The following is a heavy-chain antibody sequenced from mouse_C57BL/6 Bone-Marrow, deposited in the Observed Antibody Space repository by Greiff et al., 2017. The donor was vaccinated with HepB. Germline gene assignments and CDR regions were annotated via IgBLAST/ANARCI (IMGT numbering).Heavy chain of an antibody. V-gene: IGHV1-49*01. CDR2: FTMYSDAT. CDR3: ASQDSSGSFAY. J-gene: IGHJ3*01. CDR1: YFAFMASA. D-gene: IGHD3-2*02. Sequence: RVESGAELVRPGPSVKLSCKDSYFAFMASAMHWVKQRPGHGLEWIGSFTMYSDATEYSENFKGKATLTANTSSRTAYMELSSLTSEDSAVYYCASQDSSGSFAYWGQGTLVTVSA.